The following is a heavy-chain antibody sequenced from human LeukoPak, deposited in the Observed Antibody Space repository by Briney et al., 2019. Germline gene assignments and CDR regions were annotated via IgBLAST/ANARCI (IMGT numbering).Heavy chain of an antibody. D-gene: IGHD3-16*02. Sequence: SVKVSCKASGGTFSSYAISWGRQSPGQGLEWMGGIIPIFGTANYAQKFQCRVTITSDESTSTAYMELSSLRSKDTAVYYCASSYYVWGSYRLYYFDYWGQGTLVTVSS. J-gene: IGHJ4*02. CDR2: IIPIFGTA. V-gene: IGHV1-69*13. CDR1: GGTFSSYA. CDR3: ASSYYVWGSYRLYYFDY.